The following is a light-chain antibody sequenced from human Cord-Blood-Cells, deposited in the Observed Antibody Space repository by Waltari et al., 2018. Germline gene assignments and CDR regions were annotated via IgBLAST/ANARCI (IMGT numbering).Light chain of an antibody. CDR2: DAS. Sequence: DIQMTQSPSTLSASVGDRVTITCRASQSISSWLAWYQQKTGKAPKLLIYDASSLESGVPSRFSGSGSGTEFTLTISSLQPDDFATYYCQQYNSYPWTFGQGTKVETK. CDR3: QQYNSYPWT. V-gene: IGKV1-5*01. CDR1: QSISSW. J-gene: IGKJ1*01.